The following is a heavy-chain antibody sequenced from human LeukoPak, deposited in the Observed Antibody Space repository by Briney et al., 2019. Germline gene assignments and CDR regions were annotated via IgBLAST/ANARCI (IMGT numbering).Heavy chain of an antibody. CDR1: GFIFSSYW. V-gene: IGHV3-7*01. D-gene: IGHD6-6*01. Sequence: GGSLRLSCAASGFIFSSYWMSWVRQAPGKGLEWVANIKQDGSEKYYVDSVKGRFTISRDNAKNSLYLQMNSLRGEDTAVYYCARGGYSSSSVDYWGQGTLVTVSS. J-gene: IGHJ4*02. CDR2: IKQDGSEK. CDR3: ARGGYSSSSVDY.